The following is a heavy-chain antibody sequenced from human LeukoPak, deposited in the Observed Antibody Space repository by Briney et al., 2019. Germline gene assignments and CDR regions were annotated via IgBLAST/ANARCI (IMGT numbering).Heavy chain of an antibody. D-gene: IGHD3-10*01. V-gene: IGHV3-23*01. J-gene: IGHJ4*02. Sequence: PGGSLRLSCAASGFTFSSFAMSWVRRAPGKGLEWVSSISGSGGTSYYADSVKGRFTISRDNSESTLYLQINSLRAEDTAVFYCAKNYGSGTYYNYFDSWGRGTLVTVSS. CDR3: AKNYGSGTYYNYFDS. CDR1: GFTFSSFA. CDR2: ISGSGGTS.